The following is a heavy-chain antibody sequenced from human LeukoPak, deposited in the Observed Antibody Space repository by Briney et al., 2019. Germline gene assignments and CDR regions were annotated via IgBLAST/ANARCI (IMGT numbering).Heavy chain of an antibody. CDR1: GFTFSSYW. V-gene: IGHV3-74*01. Sequence: GSLRLSCAASGFTFSSYWMHWVRQAPGKGLVWVSRINSDGSSTSYADSVKGRFTTSRDNAKNTLYLQMNSLRAEDTAVYYCARDGPLDSGSYFHAFDIWGQGTMVTVSS. D-gene: IGHD1-26*01. CDR3: ARDGPLDSGSYFHAFDI. J-gene: IGHJ3*02. CDR2: INSDGSST.